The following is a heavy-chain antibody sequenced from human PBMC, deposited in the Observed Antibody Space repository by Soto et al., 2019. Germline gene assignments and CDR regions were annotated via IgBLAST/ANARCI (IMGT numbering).Heavy chain of an antibody. CDR3: ARGWPSVYYYYYGMDV. CDR1: GGSFSGYY. CDR2: INHSGST. J-gene: IGHJ6*02. V-gene: IGHV4-34*01. Sequence: PSETLSLTCAVYGGSFSGYYWSWIRQPPGKGLEWIGEINHSGSTNYNPSLKSRVTISVDTSKNQFSLKLSSVTAADTAVYYCARGWPSVYYYYYGMDVWGQGTTVTAP.